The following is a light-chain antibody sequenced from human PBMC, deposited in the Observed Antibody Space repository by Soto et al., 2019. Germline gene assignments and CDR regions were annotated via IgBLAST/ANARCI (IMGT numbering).Light chain of an antibody. Sequence: EILMTQSQATLSVSPGDRATLSCRASQSVSNNLAWYQQRPGQAPRLLIYGASTRATGIPARFSGSGSGTEYTLTISSLQSEDFAVYYCQQYNDWPPWTFGQGTKVEIK. V-gene: IGKV3-15*01. CDR3: QQYNDWPPWT. J-gene: IGKJ1*01. CDR1: QSVSNN. CDR2: GAS.